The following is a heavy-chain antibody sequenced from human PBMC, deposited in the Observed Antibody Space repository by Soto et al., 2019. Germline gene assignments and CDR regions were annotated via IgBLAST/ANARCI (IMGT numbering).Heavy chain of an antibody. V-gene: IGHV4-59*01. CDR2: IYYSGST. CDR3: ATQPLLPEWHFDY. D-gene: IGHD2-15*01. J-gene: IGHJ4*02. CDR1: GGSISSYY. Sequence: QVQLQESGPGLVKPSETLSLTCTVSGGSISSYYWSWIRQPPGKGLEWIGYIYYSGSTNYNPSLKSRVTISVDTSKNQFSLKLSSVTAADTAVYYCATQPLLPEWHFDYWGQGTLVTVSS.